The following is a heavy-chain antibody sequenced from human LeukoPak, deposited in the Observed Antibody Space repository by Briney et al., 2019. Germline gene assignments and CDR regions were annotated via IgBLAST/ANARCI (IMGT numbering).Heavy chain of an antibody. CDR2: IYYSGST. D-gene: IGHD3-22*01. CDR1: GGSISSSSYY. J-gene: IGHJ4*02. Sequence: NPSETLSLTCTVFGGSISSSSYYWGWIRQPPGKGLEWIGYIYYSGSTNYNPSLKSRVTISVDTSKNQFSLKLSSVTAADTAVYYCARSPTQYYDSSGYYYPHFDYWGQGTLVTVSS. V-gene: IGHV4-61*05. CDR3: ARSPTQYYDSSGYYYPHFDY.